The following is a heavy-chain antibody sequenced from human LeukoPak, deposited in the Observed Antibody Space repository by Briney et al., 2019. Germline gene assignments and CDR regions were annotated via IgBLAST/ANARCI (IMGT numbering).Heavy chain of an antibody. Sequence: PGGSLRLSCAASGFTFSSHAMSWVRQAPGKGLEWVSAISGSGCSTYYADSVKGRFTISRDNSKNTLYLQMNSLRAEDTAVYYCAKRHAPSHCTGGVCYTWAFDYWGQGTLVTVSS. J-gene: IGHJ4*02. CDR1: GFTFSSHA. CDR2: ISGSGCST. V-gene: IGHV3-23*01. CDR3: AKRHAPSHCTGGVCYTWAFDY. D-gene: IGHD2-8*02.